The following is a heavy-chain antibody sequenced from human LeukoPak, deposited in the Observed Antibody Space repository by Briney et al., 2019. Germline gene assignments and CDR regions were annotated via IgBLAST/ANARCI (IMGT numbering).Heavy chain of an antibody. CDR2: ISSSSSYT. V-gene: IGHV3-11*06. CDR1: GFTFSGYY. CDR3: ARDLLDGDYGDLFDF. D-gene: IGHD4-17*01. J-gene: IGHJ4*02. Sequence: PGGSLRLSCAASGFTFSGYYMSWVRQAPGKGLEWVSYISSSSSYTNYADSVKGRFSISRDNAKNSLYLQMNSLRAEDTAVYYCARDLLDGDYGDLFDFWGQGTLVTVSS.